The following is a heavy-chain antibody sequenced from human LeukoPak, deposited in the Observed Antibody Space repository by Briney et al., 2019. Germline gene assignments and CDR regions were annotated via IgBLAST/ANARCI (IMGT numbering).Heavy chain of an antibody. CDR2: INPNSGGT. Sequence: GASVKVSCKASGYTFTGYYMHWVRQAPGQGLEWTGWINPNSGGTNYAQKFQGRVTMTRDTSISTAYMELSRLRSDDTAVYYCARVKGGSALFDYWGQGTLVTVSS. J-gene: IGHJ4*02. CDR1: GYTFTGYY. CDR3: ARVKGGSALFDY. D-gene: IGHD1-26*01. V-gene: IGHV1-2*02.